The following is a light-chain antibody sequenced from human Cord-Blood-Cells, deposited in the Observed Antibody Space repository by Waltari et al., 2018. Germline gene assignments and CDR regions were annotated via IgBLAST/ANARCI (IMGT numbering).Light chain of an antibody. V-gene: IGKV1-39*01. CDR1: QSISSY. CDR2: AAS. CDR3: QQSYSTPYT. J-gene: IGKJ2*01. Sequence: DLQLTQPPCSLSASVGDSVSITCRASQSISSYLNWYQQKPGKAPKLLIYAASSSQSGVPSRFSGSGSGTDFTLTISSLQPEDFATYYCQQSYSTPYTFGQGTKLEIK.